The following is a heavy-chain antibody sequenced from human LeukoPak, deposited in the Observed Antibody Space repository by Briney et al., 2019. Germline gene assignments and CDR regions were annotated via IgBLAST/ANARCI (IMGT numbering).Heavy chain of an antibody. V-gene: IGHV4-39*01. D-gene: IGHD3-3*01. CDR1: GGSISSSSYY. CDR2: IYYSGST. J-gene: IGHJ4*02. Sequence: SETLSLTCTVSGGSISSSSYYWGWIRQPPGKGLEWIASIYYSGSTYYNPSLKSRVTISVDTSKNQFSLKLSSVTAADTAVYYCARLTLGFWSGYYKYYFDYWGQGTLVTVSS. CDR3: ARLTLGFWSGYYKYYFDY.